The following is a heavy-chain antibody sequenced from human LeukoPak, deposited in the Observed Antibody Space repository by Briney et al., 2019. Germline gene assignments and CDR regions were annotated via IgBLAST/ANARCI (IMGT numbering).Heavy chain of an antibody. D-gene: IGHD2-2*01. CDR1: GYTFTHYY. CDR2: INPSGGGT. CDR3: ARAGYCTSVTCYAYFDY. J-gene: IGHJ4*02. Sequence: ASVKVSCKASGYTFTHYYIHWVRQAPGQGLGWMGIINPSGGGTNYAQKFQGRVSMTRDTSTSTVYMELSSLRSEDTAVYYCARAGYCTSVTCYAYFDYWGQGTLVTVSS. V-gene: IGHV1-46*01.